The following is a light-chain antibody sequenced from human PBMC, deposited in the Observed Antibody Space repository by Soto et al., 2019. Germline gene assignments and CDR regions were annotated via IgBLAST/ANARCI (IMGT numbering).Light chain of an antibody. CDR2: RNN. Sequence: QSVLTQPPSASGXXXXRVXXXXXGXSXXTGSNYGYWYQQLPGTAPKLLIYRNNQRPSGVPDRFSGSKSGTSASLAISGLRSEDEADYYCAAWDDSLSGWVFGGGTKLTVL. CDR3: AAWDDSLSGWV. V-gene: IGLV1-47*01. J-gene: IGLJ3*02. CDR1: SXXTGSNY.